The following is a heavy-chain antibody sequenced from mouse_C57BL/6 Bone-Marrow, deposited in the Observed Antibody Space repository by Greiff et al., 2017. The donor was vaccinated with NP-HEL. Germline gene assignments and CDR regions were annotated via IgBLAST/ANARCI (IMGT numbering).Heavy chain of an antibody. D-gene: IGHD2-4*01. CDR3: ARRWDYDRRIYAMDY. CDR1: GFTFSSYG. Sequence: EVMLVESGGDLVKPGGSLKLSCAASGFTFSSYGMSWVRQTPDKRLEWVATISSGGSYTYYLDSVKGRFTISRDNAKNTLYLQMSSLKSEDTAMYYCARRWDYDRRIYAMDYWGQGTSVTVSS. V-gene: IGHV5-6*02. CDR2: ISSGGSYT. J-gene: IGHJ4*01.